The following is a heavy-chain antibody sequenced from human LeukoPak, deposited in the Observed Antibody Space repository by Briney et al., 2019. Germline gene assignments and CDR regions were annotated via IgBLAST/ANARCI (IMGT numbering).Heavy chain of an antibody. CDR1: GFTFSTYN. CDR2: ITSSSSYI. Sequence: PGGSLRLSCAASGFTFSTYNMNWVRQAPGKGLEWVSSITSSSSYIYYADSVKGRFTISRDNAKSSLYLQMNSLRDEDTAVYYCAKDHRRESGAFDIWGQGTMVTVSS. CDR3: AKDHRRESGAFDI. D-gene: IGHD3-3*01. V-gene: IGHV3-21*01. J-gene: IGHJ3*02.